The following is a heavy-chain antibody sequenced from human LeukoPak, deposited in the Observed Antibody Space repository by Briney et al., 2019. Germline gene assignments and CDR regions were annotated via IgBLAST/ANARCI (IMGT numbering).Heavy chain of an antibody. D-gene: IGHD3-10*01. J-gene: IGHJ4*02. V-gene: IGHV4-39*07. Sequence: PSETLSLTCTVSGGSISSSSYYWGWIRQPPGKGLEWIGSIYYSGSTYYNPSLKSRVTISVDTSKNQFSLKLSSVTAADTAVYYCARDQPGVGYWGQGTLVTVSS. CDR1: GGSISSSSYY. CDR2: IYYSGST. CDR3: ARDQPGVGY.